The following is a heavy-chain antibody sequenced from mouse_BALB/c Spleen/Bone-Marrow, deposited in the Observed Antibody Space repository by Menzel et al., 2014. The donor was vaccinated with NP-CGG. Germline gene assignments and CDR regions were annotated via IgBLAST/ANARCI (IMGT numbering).Heavy chain of an antibody. D-gene: IGHD5-1*01. CDR3: ARIYLYYFDY. CDR1: GFSLSTSGMG. J-gene: IGHJ2*01. Sequence: VKLMESGPGILQPSQTLGLTCSFSGFSLSTSGMGVGWIRQPSGKGLEWLAHIWWNDVKRFNPALKSRLTISKDTSSSQVFLKIASVDTADTATYSCARIYLYYFDYWGQGTTLTVSS. V-gene: IGHV8-8*01. CDR2: IWWNDVK.